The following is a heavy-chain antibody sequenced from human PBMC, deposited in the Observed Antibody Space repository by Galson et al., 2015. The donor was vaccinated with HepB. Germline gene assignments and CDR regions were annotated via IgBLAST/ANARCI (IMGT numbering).Heavy chain of an antibody. D-gene: IGHD5-18*01. J-gene: IGHJ4*02. CDR1: DYTFTSYG. Sequence: SVKVSCKASDYTFTSYGINWVRQAPGQGLEWMGWISPKSDNTNYAQKLQGRVTMTTDTSTNTAYMELRTLRSDDTAVYYCARGEGTQLWPRVPLDYWGQGTLVTVSS. CDR3: ARGEGTQLWPRVPLDY. V-gene: IGHV1-18*01. CDR2: ISPKSDNT.